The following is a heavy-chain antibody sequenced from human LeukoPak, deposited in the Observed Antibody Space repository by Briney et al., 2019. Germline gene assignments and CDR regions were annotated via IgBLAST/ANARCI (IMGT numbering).Heavy chain of an antibody. D-gene: IGHD3-22*01. Sequence: PGGSLRLSCAASGFTFSNYAMSWVRQAPGKGLEWVSVISGSGGSTYYADSVKGRLTISRDNSKNTLYLQMNSLRAEDTAVYYCARYDSSGLWGRAFDIWGQGTMVTVSS. J-gene: IGHJ3*02. CDR1: GFTFSNYA. V-gene: IGHV3-23*01. CDR3: ARYDSSGLWGRAFDI. CDR2: ISGSGGST.